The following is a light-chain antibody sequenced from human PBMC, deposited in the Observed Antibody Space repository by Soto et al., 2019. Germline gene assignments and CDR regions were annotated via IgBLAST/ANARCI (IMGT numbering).Light chain of an antibody. CDR3: CSYVGSDTLV. CDR1: SADVCRYTY. Sequence: QSALTQPRSMSGSPGQSVAISCTGTSADVCRYTYVSWYPQLPNKPPKLLIRDANKRPSGVPDRFSGSKPGNKASLTISGVQAEDEADYYCCSYVGSDTLVCGGGTKVTVL. CDR2: DAN. V-gene: IGLV2-11*01. J-gene: IGLJ2*01.